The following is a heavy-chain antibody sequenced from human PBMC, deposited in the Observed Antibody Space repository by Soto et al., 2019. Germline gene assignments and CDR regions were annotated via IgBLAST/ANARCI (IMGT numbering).Heavy chain of an antibody. V-gene: IGHV4-59*02. D-gene: IGHD1-26*01. CDR3: ARARPNDFWDY. CDR2: VYFSGSV. Sequence: QVQLQESGPGLVKPSETLSLTCTVSGDSVSNNFWSWSRQPPGKGLEWIGYVYFSGSVNYNPSLKRRVTMSVDSSKNQFSMTLSSVTAADTAMYYCARARPNDFWDYWGQGALVTVSS. CDR1: GDSVSNNF. J-gene: IGHJ4*02.